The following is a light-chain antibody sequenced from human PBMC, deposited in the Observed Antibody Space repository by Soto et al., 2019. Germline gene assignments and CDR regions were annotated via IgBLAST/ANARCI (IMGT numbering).Light chain of an antibody. CDR2: SES. V-gene: IGKV3-15*01. Sequence: EIVMTQSPVTLSVSPGESATIFCRASERISTNLARYQQRPGQAPRLLIYSESTRATGVAARFSGSGSATDYTLTISSMQPEDFATSYCQQYGSWLTWTFGQGTRVAI. CDR3: QQYGSWLTWT. J-gene: IGKJ1*01. CDR1: ERISTN.